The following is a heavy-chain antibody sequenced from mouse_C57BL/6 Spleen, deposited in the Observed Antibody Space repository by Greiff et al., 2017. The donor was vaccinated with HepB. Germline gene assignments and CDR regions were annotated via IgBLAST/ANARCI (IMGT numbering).Heavy chain of an antibody. CDR2: FYPGSGSI. D-gene: IGHD1-1*01. V-gene: IGHV1-62-2*01. CDR1: GYTFTEYT. J-gene: IGHJ1*03. CDR3: ARHEEDYGSSYGWYFDV. Sequence: LVESGAELVKPGASVKLSCKASGYTFTEYTIHWVKQRSGQGLEWIGWFYPGSGSIKYNEKFKDKATLTADKSSSTVYMELSRLTSEDSAVYFCARHEEDYGSSYGWYFDVWGTGTTVTVSS.